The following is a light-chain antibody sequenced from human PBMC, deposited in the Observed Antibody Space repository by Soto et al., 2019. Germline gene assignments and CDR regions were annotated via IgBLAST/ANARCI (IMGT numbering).Light chain of an antibody. CDR3: QHYHNLPMYT. CDR1: LDIDNY. J-gene: IGKJ2*01. V-gene: IGKV1-33*01. CDR2: DAS. Sequence: DIQMTQSPSSLSASVRDRVTITCQASLDIDNYLNWYQQKPGEAPKLVIYDASILETGVPSRFSGSGSGTDFTFTISSLQPEDVATYYCQHYHNLPMYTFGQGTRLEIK.